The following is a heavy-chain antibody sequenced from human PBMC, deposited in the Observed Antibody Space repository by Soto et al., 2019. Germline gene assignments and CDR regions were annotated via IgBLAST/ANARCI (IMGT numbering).Heavy chain of an antibody. V-gene: IGHV3-7*04. CDR1: GFTFTDYW. Sequence: EVQLVESGGGLVQPGGSLRLSCAASGFTFTDYWMSWVRQAPGKGLEWVANIKKDGRETYYAESVKCRFTISRDNAKNSLVLEMISLGGEDTADYYCARGQWLVDYRGQGPQVTVSS. CDR3: ARGQWLVDY. D-gene: IGHD6-19*01. J-gene: IGHJ4*02. CDR2: IKKDGRET.